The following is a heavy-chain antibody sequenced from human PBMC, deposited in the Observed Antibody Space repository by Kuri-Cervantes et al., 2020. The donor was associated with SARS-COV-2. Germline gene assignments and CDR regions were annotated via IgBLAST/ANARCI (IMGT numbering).Heavy chain of an antibody. V-gene: IGHV3-48*04. CDR1: GFTFSSYS. D-gene: IGHD4-17*01. Sequence: GGSLRLSCAASGFTFSSYSMNWVRQAPGKGLEWGSYISSSGSTIYYADSVKGRFTISRDNAKSSLYLQMNSLRAEDTAVYYCAREGGDYGDYYYYGMDVWGQGTTVTVSS. CDR2: ISSSGSTI. J-gene: IGHJ6*02. CDR3: AREGGDYGDYYYYGMDV.